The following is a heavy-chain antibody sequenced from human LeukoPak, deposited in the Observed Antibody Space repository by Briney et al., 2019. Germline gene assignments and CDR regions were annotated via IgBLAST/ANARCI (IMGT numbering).Heavy chain of an antibody. V-gene: IGHV3-74*01. J-gene: IGHJ4*02. CDR2: IESGGSST. CDR1: GFTFSSYW. Sequence: GGSLRLSCAASGFTFSSYWMNWVRQAPGKGLVWVSRIESGGSSTTYADSVKGRFTVSRDNVKNTLYLQMNSLRDEDTAVYYCARGGGGLDYWGQGTLVTVSS. CDR3: ARGGGGLDY. D-gene: IGHD2-15*01.